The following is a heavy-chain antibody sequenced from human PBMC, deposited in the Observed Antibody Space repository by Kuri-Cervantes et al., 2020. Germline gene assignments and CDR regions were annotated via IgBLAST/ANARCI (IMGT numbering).Heavy chain of an antibody. V-gene: IGHV3-23*01. CDR2: ISGSGGST. J-gene: IGHJ4*02. CDR1: GFTFSSYA. D-gene: IGHD3-22*01. CDR3: AKGGLYYYDSSGLPR. Sequence: GESLKISCEASGFTFSSYAMSWVRPAPGKGLEWVSAISGSGGSTYYADSVKGRFTISRDNSKNTLYLQMNSLRAEEPAVYYCAKGGLYYYDSSGLPRWGQGTLVTVSS.